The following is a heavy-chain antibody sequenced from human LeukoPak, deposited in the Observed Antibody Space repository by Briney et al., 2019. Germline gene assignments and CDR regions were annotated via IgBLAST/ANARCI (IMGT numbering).Heavy chain of an antibody. D-gene: IGHD6-6*01. J-gene: IGHJ4*02. V-gene: IGHV4-39*01. CDR1: GGSISSGGYY. CDR2: IYYSGST. CDR3: ATQWSSSSNGWDFDY. Sequence: SETLSLTCTVSGGSISSGGYYWGWIRQPPGKGLEWIGSIYYSGSTYYNPSLKSRVTISVDTSKNQFSLKLSSVTAADTAVYYCATQWSSSSNGWDFDYWGQGTLVTVSS.